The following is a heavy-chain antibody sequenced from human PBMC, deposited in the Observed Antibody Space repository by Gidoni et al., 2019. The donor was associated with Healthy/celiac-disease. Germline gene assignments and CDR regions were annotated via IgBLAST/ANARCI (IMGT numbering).Heavy chain of an antibody. CDR3: ARVVGYSHYFDY. V-gene: IGHV3-7*03. CDR1: GFTFSRYW. Sequence: EVQLVESEGGLVQPGGSLRLSCAASGFTFSRYWMSWVRQAPGKGREWVANIKQDGSEKYYVDSVKGRFTISRDNDKNSLYLQMNSLRAEDTAVYYCARVVGYSHYFDYWGQGTLVTVSS. J-gene: IGHJ4*02. CDR2: IKQDGSEK. D-gene: IGHD3-22*01.